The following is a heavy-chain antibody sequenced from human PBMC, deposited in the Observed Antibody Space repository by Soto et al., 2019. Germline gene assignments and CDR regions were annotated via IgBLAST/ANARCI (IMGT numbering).Heavy chain of an antibody. CDR3: ARKVPGSTTRPDYWYFEL. J-gene: IGHJ2*01. CDR1: GFTFISYA. CDR2: ISGGGDAT. D-gene: IGHD3-10*01. V-gene: IGHV3-23*01. Sequence: EVQLLASGGGLVQPGGSLRLSCAASGFTFISYAMNWVRQAPGKGLQWVAAISGGGDATFYADSVKGRFTICRDNSRNTVRLQMNRLGADDTAVCYCARKVPGSTTRPDYWYFELWGRGTLVTVSS.